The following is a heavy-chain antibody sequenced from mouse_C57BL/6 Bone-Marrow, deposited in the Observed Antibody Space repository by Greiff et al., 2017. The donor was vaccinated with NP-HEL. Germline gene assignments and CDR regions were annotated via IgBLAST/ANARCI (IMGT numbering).Heavy chain of an antibody. V-gene: IGHV10-1*01. CDR1: GFSFNTYA. Sequence: GGGLVQPKGSLKLSCAASGFSFNTYAMNWVRQAPGKGLEWVARIRSKSNNYATYYADSVKDRFTISRDDSESMLYLQMNNLKTEDTAMYYCVRQDSSGYVPFAYWGQGTLVTVSA. D-gene: IGHD3-2*02. CDR3: VRQDSSGYVPFAY. J-gene: IGHJ3*01. CDR2: IRSKSNNYAT.